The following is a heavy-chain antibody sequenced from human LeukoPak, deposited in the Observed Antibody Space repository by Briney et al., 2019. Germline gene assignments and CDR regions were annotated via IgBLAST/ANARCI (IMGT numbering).Heavy chain of an antibody. Sequence: SETLSLTCAVYGGSFSGYYWSWIRQPPGKGLEWIGEINHSGSTNHNPSLKSRVTISVDTSKNQFSLKLSSVTAADTAVYYCARGGRGTLDYWGQGTLVTVSS. V-gene: IGHV4-34*01. CDR2: INHSGST. J-gene: IGHJ4*02. CDR1: GGSFSGYY. CDR3: ARGGRGTLDY.